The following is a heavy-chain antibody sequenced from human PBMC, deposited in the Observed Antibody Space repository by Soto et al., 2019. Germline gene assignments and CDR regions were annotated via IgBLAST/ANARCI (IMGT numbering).Heavy chain of an antibody. V-gene: IGHV1-46*01. J-gene: IGHJ6*02. CDR1: GYTFTSFQ. CDR2: INPGNGRT. D-gene: IGHD3-10*01. CDR3: ARDLLWSRGYYYYYGMDV. Sequence: ASVKVSCKTSGYTFTSFQMHWVRQAPGQGLEWVGIINPGNGRTSYAQNFQGRVTMTSDTSTRTTYMELSSLRSEDTAVYYCARDLLWSRGYYYYYGMDVWGQGTTVTVSS.